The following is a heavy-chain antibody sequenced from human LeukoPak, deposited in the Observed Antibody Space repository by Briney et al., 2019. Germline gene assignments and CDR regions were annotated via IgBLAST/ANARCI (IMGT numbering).Heavy chain of an antibody. CDR3: ARDNYGDYVTAYYYMDV. CDR2: IYYNGNT. D-gene: IGHD4-17*01. J-gene: IGHJ6*03. Sequence: PSETLSLTCTVSSASIRSSNYYWGWIRQPPGKGLEWIGSIYYNGNTYYNPSLKSRVTISVDTSKNQFSLKLSSVTAADTAVYYCARDNYGDYVTAYYYMDVWGKGTTVTVSS. V-gene: IGHV4-39*02. CDR1: SASIRSSNYY.